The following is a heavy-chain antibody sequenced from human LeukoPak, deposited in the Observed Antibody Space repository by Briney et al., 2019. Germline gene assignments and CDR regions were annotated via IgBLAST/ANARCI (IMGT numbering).Heavy chain of an antibody. D-gene: IGHD6-13*01. CDR2: IWYDGSNK. J-gene: IGHJ6*02. CDR1: GFTFSSYG. CDR3: ARDIAAADPEIYHYCYGMDV. Sequence: PGGSLRLSCAASGFTFSSYGMHWVRQAPGKGLEWVAVIWYDGSNKYYADSVKGRFTISRDNSKNTLYLQMNSLRAEDTAVYYCARDIAAADPEIYHYCYGMDVWGQGTTVTVSS. V-gene: IGHV3-33*01.